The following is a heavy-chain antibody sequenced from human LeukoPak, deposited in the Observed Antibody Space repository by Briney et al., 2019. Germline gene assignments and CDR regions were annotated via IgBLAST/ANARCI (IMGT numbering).Heavy chain of an antibody. CDR2: ISGSSRHK. J-gene: IGHJ4*02. CDR1: GFTFSSYT. CDR3: ARTANFAAGYYIDY. Sequence: GGSLRLSCAASGFTFSSYTINWVRHAPPKGLEWVSSISGSSRHKYYADSVKGRFTISRDNAKNSLYLQMNSLRAEDTAVYYCARTANFAAGYYIDYWGQGTLVTVSS. V-gene: IGHV3-21*01. D-gene: IGHD6-13*01.